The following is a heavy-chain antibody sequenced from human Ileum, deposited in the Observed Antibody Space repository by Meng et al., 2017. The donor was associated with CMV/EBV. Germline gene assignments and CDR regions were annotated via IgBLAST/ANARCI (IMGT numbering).Heavy chain of an antibody. CDR2: ISAYNGNT. Sequence: FSTYGITWVRQAPGQGLEWMGWISAYNGNTHYAQKLQGRVTMTTDTSTSTAYMELRSLRSDDTAVYYCARAEGGDFWSGYINGMDVWGQGTTVTVSS. V-gene: IGHV1-18*01. CDR3: ARAEGGDFWSGYINGMDV. J-gene: IGHJ6*02. D-gene: IGHD3-3*01. CDR1: FSTYG.